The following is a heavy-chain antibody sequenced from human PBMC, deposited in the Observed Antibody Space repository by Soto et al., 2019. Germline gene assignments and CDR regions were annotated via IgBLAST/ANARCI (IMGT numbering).Heavy chain of an antibody. CDR1: GGSVSSGSYY. CDR3: ARRYGSAIDY. CDR2: IYYSGST. V-gene: IGHV4-61*01. J-gene: IGHJ4*02. Sequence: SETLSLTCTVSGGSVSSGSYYWSWIRQPPGKGLEWIGYIYYSGSTNYNPSLKSRVTISVDASKNQFSLKLSSVTAADTAVYYCARRYGSAIDYWGQGTLVTVSS. D-gene: IGHD1-26*01.